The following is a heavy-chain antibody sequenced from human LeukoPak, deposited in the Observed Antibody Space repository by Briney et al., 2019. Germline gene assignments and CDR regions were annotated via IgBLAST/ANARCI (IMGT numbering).Heavy chain of an antibody. J-gene: IGHJ5*02. D-gene: IGHD2-2*01. CDR2: IIPIFGTA. Sequence: GASVKVSCKASGGTFSSYAITWVRQAPGQGLEWMGGIIPIFGTANYAQKFQGRVTITADESTSTAYMELSSLRSEDTAVYYCARSPSSTRLARDWFDPWGQGTLVAVSS. CDR3: ARSPSSTRLARDWFDP. CDR1: GGTFSSYA. V-gene: IGHV1-69*13.